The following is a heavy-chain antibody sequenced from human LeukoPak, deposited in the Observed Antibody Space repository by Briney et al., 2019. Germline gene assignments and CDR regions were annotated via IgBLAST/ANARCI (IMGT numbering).Heavy chain of an antibody. Sequence: PGGSLRLSCAASGFIFSNYAMNWVRQAPGKGLEWVAVISSDGTIKYYADSVRGRFIISRDNSRNTLYLQMNSLRAEDTAIYYCAKGYSSTGGAFDIWGQGTMVTVSS. D-gene: IGHD6-13*01. J-gene: IGHJ3*02. CDR1: GFIFSNYA. CDR2: ISSDGTIK. V-gene: IGHV3-30*04. CDR3: AKGYSSTGGAFDI.